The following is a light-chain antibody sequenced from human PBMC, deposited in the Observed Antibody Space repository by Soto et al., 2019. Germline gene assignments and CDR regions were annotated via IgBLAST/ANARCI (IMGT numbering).Light chain of an antibody. CDR2: GVT. CDR3: SSYTSGSSHYV. V-gene: IGLV2-14*01. CDR1: SSDVGAYES. Sequence: QSVLTQPASVSGSPGQSITISCTGTSSDVGAYESVSWYQHHLGKAPTLIIYGVTNRPSGVSNRFSGSKSGNTASLTISGLQAEDEADYHCSSYTSGSSHYVFGTGTKVTVL. J-gene: IGLJ1*01.